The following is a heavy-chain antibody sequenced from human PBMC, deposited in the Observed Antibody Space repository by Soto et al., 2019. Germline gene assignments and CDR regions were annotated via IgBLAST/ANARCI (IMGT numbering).Heavy chain of an antibody. D-gene: IGHD1-7*01. CDR2: ISDSSSNT. CDR3: AKGEGYKWNYEFDP. V-gene: IGHV3-11*06. CDR1: VFTFIDYY. J-gene: IGHJ5*02. Sequence: GWSLRLSCASSVFTFIDYYMSWIRQAPGKGLEWVSYISDSSSNTNYGDSVKGRFTISRDNAKNLLYLQMNSLRAEDTAVYYCAKGEGYKWNYEFDPWGQGTLVTVPS.